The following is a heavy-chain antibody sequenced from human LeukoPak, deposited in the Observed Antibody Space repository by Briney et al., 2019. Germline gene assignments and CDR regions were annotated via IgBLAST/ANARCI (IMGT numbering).Heavy chain of an antibody. CDR3: ARGNQLPSNWDY. J-gene: IGHJ4*02. CDR2: IYYSGST. CDR1: GGSVSSGSYY. D-gene: IGHD2-2*01. Sequence: SETLSLTCTVSGGSVSSGSYYWSWIRQPPGKGLEWIGYIYYSGSTYYNPSLKSRVTISVDTSKNQFSLKLSSVTAADTAVYYCARGNQLPSNWDYWGQGTLVTVSS. V-gene: IGHV4-61*01.